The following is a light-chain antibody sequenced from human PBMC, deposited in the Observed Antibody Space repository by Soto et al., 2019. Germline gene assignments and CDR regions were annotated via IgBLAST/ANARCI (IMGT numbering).Light chain of an antibody. J-gene: IGLJ2*01. Sequence: QSALTQPASVSGSPGQSITISCTGTSSDVGAYNYVSWYQQHPGKAPKRTIFEVSDRPSGVSNRFSGSKSGNTASLTISGLQAEDEADYYCSSYTSSNTLVFGGGTKLTVL. CDR1: SSDVGAYNY. CDR2: EVS. V-gene: IGLV2-14*01. CDR3: SSYTSSNTLV.